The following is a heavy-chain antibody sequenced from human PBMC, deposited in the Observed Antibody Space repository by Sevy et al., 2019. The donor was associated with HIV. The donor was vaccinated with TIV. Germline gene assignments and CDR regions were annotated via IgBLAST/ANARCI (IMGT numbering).Heavy chain of an antibody. D-gene: IGHD3-10*01. V-gene: IGHV3-21*01. CDR3: AKRLVSWDGMDV. CDR2: ISGISNYI. Sequence: GGSLRLSCAASGFTFSSYYMNWVRQAPGKGLEWVSSISGISNYIYYADSVKGRFTISRDNAKNSRYLQMNSLRAEDTAVYYCAKRLVSWDGMDVWGQGTTVTVSS. CDR1: GFTFSSYY. J-gene: IGHJ6*02.